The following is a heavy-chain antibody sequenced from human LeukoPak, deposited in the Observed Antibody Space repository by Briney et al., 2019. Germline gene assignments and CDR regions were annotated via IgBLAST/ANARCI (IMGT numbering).Heavy chain of an antibody. D-gene: IGHD3-22*01. V-gene: IGHV1-69*01. CDR1: GGTFSSYA. CDR2: IITIFGTA. J-gene: IGHJ5*02. CDR3: ARCAGYYDSSGYYRINWFDP. Sequence: RASVKVSCKASGGTFSSYAISWVRQAPGQGLEWMGGIITIFGTANYAQKFQGRVTITADESTSTAYMELSSLRSEDTAVYYCARCAGYYDSSGYYRINWFDPWGQGTLVTVSS.